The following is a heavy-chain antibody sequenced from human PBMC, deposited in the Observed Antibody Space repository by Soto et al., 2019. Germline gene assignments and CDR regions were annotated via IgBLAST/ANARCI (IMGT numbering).Heavy chain of an antibody. V-gene: IGHV4-31*03. Sequence: QVQLQESGPGLVKPSQTLSLTCTVSGGSISSGGYYWSWIRQHPGKGLEWIGYIYYSGSTYYNPSLKRRVNISVDTSKNQSALKLSSVTAADTAVYYCARAQTEEYYYYGMDVWGQGTTVTVSS. J-gene: IGHJ6*02. CDR1: GGSISSGGYY. CDR3: ARAQTEEYYYYGMDV. CDR2: IYYSGST.